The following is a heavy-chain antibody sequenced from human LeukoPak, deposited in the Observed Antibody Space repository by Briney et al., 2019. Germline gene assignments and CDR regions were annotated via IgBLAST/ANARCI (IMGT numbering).Heavy chain of an antibody. J-gene: IGHJ4*02. V-gene: IGHV3-23*03. CDR3: ATGGRSGVAFES. Sequence: GGSLRLSCAASGFTFSSYAMSWARQAPGKGLEWVSLIYAGGSTFYADSVMGRSTISRDKSNNTLYLLMNSLRAEDTAVYYCATGGRSGVAFESWGQGTLVTVSS. D-gene: IGHD2-15*01. CDR2: IYAGGST. CDR1: GFTFSSYA.